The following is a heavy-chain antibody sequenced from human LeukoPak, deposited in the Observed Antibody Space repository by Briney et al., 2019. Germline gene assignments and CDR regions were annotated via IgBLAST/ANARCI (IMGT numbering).Heavy chain of an antibody. V-gene: IGHV3-23*01. CDR1: GFTFSTYA. CDR2: ISGSGGNT. J-gene: IGHJ4*02. CDR3: AKSAVAGPQLDY. Sequence: GGSLRLSCAASGFTFSTYAMSWVRQAPGKGLEWVSTISGSGGNTYYADSVKGRFTISRDNSKNTLYLQMNSLRADDTAVYYCAKSAVAGPQLDYWGQGTLVTVSS. D-gene: IGHD6-19*01.